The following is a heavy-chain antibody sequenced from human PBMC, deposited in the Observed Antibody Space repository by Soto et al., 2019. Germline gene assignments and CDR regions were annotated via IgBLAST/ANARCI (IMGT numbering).Heavy chain of an antibody. V-gene: IGHV3-21*06. Sequence: GGSLRLSCAASGFTFSSFSMNWVRQAPGKGLEWVASITSRSTYIKYADSVKGRFTVSRDNAKNSLYLEMNSLRAEDTAVYYCARERGGWGTGFGELVPEYTYWGQGTLVTVSS. J-gene: IGHJ4*02. CDR3: ARERGGWGTGFGELVPEYTY. CDR2: ITSRSTYI. D-gene: IGHD3-10*01. CDR1: GFTFSSFS.